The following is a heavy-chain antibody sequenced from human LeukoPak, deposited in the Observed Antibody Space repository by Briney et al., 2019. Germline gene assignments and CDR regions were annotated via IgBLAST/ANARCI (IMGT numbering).Heavy chain of an antibody. CDR3: ARDGVIVVVPAAIIHYYYYMDV. V-gene: IGHV3-30*03. J-gene: IGHJ6*03. CDR2: ISSDERNK. D-gene: IGHD2-2*02. Sequence: GGSLRLSCAASGFTFSSYAMSWVRQAPGKGLEWVSFISSDERNKYYADSVKGRFTISRDNSKNTLFLEMNSLRAEDTAVYYCARDGVIVVVPAAIIHYYYYMDVWGKGTTVTVSS. CDR1: GFTFSSYA.